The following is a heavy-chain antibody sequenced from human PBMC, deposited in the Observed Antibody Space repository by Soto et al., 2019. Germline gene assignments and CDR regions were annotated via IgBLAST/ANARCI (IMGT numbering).Heavy chain of an antibody. D-gene: IGHD3-3*01. CDR1: GFTVNISA. J-gene: IGHJ6*02. V-gene: IGHV3-23*01. CDR2: IRGSGGST. Sequence: PGGSLRLACAASGFTVNISAMGWARQDPGKGREWVSAIRGSGGSTYYADSVKGRFTISGDQSKNTLYLQMNSLRAEDTAVYYCAKDYRQITYYDFWSGSPGLYYGMDVWGQGTTVTVSS. CDR3: AKDYRQITYYDFWSGSPGLYYGMDV.